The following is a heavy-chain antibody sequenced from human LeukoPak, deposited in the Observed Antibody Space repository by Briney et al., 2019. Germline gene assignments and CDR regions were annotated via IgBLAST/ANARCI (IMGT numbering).Heavy chain of an antibody. CDR2: ISSSGSTI. V-gene: IGHV3-11*01. CDR1: GVTFSDYY. CDR3: ARDRRYCSGGSCYSNYYYYYGMDV. D-gene: IGHD2-15*01. Sequence: GGSLRLSCAASGVTFSDYYMSWIRHDPRKGLEWVSYISSSGSTIYYADSVKGRFTISRDNAKNSLYLQMNSLRAEDTAVYYCARDRRYCSGGSCYSNYYYYYGMDVWGQGTTVTVSS. J-gene: IGHJ6*02.